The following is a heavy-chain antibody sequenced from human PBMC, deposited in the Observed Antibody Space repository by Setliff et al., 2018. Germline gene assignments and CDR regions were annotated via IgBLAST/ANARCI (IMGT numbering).Heavy chain of an antibody. CDR1: GFTFSDYS. CDR3: ATNPRKGRSGGYYYDDPYYYYMDV. Sequence: GSLRLSCAASGFTFSDYSMNWVRQAPGKGLEWVSDISSSSSTIYYADSVRGRFTISRDNAQNSLYLQMDSLRAEDTAVYYCATNPRKGRSGGYYYDDPYYYYMDVWGKGTTVTVSS. CDR2: ISSSSSTI. V-gene: IGHV3-48*01. J-gene: IGHJ6*03. D-gene: IGHD3-22*01.